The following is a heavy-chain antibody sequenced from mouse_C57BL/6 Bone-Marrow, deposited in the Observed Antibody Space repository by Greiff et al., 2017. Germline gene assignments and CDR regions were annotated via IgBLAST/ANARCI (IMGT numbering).Heavy chain of an antibody. CDR1: GYTFTSYW. D-gene: IGHD1-1*01. J-gene: IGHJ3*01. CDR2: IHPNSGST. Sequence: QVQLQQPGAELVKPGASVKLSCQASGYTFTSYWMHWVKQRPGQGLEWIGMIHPNSGSTNYNEKFKSKATLTVDKSSSTAYMQLSSRTSEDSAVYYCARVAVVAPFAYWGQGTLVTVSA. CDR3: ARVAVVAPFAY. V-gene: IGHV1-64*01.